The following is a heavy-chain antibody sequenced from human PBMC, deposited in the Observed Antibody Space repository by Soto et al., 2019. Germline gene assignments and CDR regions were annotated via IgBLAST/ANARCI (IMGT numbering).Heavy chain of an antibody. CDR1: GHIFVNYG. Sequence: QVQLVQSGDEVKKPGASVKVSCKASGHIFVNYGIAWVRQAPGQGLEWMGGISPYTGNTHSATKVQGRLTMTPDTSTSTAYMDLGSLTSDDTAVYYCVMVDNYVTPTPQDVWGQGTTVTVSS. CDR2: ISPYTGNT. CDR3: VMVDNYVTPTPQDV. V-gene: IGHV1-18*01. J-gene: IGHJ6*02. D-gene: IGHD3-16*01.